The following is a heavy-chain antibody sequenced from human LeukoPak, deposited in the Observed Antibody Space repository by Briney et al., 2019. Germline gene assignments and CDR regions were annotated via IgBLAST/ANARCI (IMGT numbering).Heavy chain of an antibody. CDR2: IYYSGST. Sequence: SETLSLTCTVSGGSISSSSYYWGWIRQPPGKGLEWIGSIYYSGSTYYNPSLKSRVTISVDTSKNQFSLKLSSVTAADTAVYYCATGIAVAGWNDYWGKGTLVTVSS. J-gene: IGHJ4*02. D-gene: IGHD6-19*01. CDR3: ATGIAVAGWNDY. CDR1: GGSISSSSYY. V-gene: IGHV4-39*01.